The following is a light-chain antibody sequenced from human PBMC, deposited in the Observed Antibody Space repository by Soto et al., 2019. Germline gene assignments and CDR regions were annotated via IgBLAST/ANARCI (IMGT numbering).Light chain of an antibody. J-gene: IGLJ2*01. V-gene: IGLV2-14*01. CDR3: SSYTTSNTLD. Sequence: QSALTQPASVSESPGQSITISCTGTSSDVGGYDYVSWYQLYPGKAPKLLIYEVTNRPSGVSHRFSGSKSGNTASLTISGLQAEDEADYYCSSYTTSNTLDFGGGTKLTVL. CDR2: EVT. CDR1: SSDVGGYDY.